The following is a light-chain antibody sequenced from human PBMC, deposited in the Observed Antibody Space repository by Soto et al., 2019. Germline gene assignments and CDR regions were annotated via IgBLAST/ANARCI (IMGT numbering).Light chain of an antibody. CDR2: KAS. Sequence: DIPMTQSPSTLSASAGDSVTITCRASQTINSWLAWYQHKPGKAPKLLSYKASSLDSGVPSRFSGSGSGTEFTLTISSLQPDDFATYYCQQYNSYAYTFGQGTKLELK. CDR1: QTINSW. CDR3: QQYNSYAYT. V-gene: IGKV1-5*03. J-gene: IGKJ2*01.